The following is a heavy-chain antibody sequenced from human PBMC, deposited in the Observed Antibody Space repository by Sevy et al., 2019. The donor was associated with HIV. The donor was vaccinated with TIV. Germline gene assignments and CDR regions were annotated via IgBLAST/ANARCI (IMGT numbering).Heavy chain of an antibody. CDR2: INHSGST. CDR3: ARVPVMDYVRFDP. V-gene: IGHV4-34*01. D-gene: IGHD3-16*01. Sequence: SETLSLTCAVYGGSFSGYYWSWIRQPPGKGLEWIGEINHSGSTNYNPSLKSRVTISVDTSKNQFSLKLSSVTAADTAVYYCARVPVMDYVRFDPWGQRTLVTVSS. CDR1: GGSFSGYY. J-gene: IGHJ5*02.